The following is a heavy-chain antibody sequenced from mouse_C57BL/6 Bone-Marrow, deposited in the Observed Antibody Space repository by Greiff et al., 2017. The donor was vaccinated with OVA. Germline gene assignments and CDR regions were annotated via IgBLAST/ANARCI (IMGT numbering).Heavy chain of an antibody. CDR2: IYPRSGNT. Sequence: LVESGAELARPGASVKLSCKASGYTFTSYGISWVKQRTGQGLEWIGEIYPRSGNTYYNEKFKGKATLTADKSSSTAYMELRSLTSEDSAVYFCARAFDWDLFAYWGHGTLVTVSA. V-gene: IGHV1-81*01. CDR3: ARAFDWDLFAY. CDR1: GYTFTSYG. D-gene: IGHD4-1*01. J-gene: IGHJ3*01.